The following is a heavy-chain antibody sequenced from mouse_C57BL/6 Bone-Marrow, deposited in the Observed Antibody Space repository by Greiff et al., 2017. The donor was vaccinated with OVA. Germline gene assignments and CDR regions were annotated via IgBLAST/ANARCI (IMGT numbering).Heavy chain of an antibody. J-gene: IGHJ1*03. CDR1: GYTFTSYG. CDR3: ARHFRYFDV. Sequence: QVQLKESGAELARPGASVKLSCKASGYTFTSYGISWVKQRTGQGLEWIGEIYPRSGNTYYNEKFKGKATLTADKSSSTAYMELRSLTSEDSAVYFCARHFRYFDVWGTGTTVTVSS. CDR2: IYPRSGNT. V-gene: IGHV1-81*01.